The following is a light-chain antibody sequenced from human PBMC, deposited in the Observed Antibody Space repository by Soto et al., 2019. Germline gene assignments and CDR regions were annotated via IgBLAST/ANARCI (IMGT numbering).Light chain of an antibody. J-gene: IGLJ2*01. Sequence: SVLTQPPSVSGAPGQTVTISCTGSSSNIGARYEVHWYQQLPGTAPKLLIYEDIKRPSGVPDRFSGSKSGASASLAITGLLSEDEADYYCQSYDSSLSGVVFGGGTKLTVL. CDR1: SSNIGARYE. V-gene: IGLV1-40*01. CDR2: EDI. CDR3: QSYDSSLSGVV.